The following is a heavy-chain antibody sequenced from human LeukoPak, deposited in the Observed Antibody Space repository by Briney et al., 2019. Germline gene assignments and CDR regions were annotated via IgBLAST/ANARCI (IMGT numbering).Heavy chain of an antibody. V-gene: IGHV4-59*08. CDR1: GGAISSYF. CDR2: IYYSGTT. J-gene: IGHJ4*02. Sequence: SETLSLTCTVSGGAISSYFWSWIRQPPGKGREWIAYIYYSGTTNYNPSLKSRVTISLDTSKNQFSLKLNSVTAADTAVYYCARRGPGGSLDYWGQGALVTVSS. D-gene: IGHD3-16*01. CDR3: ARRGPGGSLDY.